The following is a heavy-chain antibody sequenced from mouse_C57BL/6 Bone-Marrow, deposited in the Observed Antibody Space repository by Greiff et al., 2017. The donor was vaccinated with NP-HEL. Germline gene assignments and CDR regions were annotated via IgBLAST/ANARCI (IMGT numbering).Heavy chain of an antibody. CDR3: ARRGIDYYGRDYAMDY. D-gene: IGHD1-1*01. V-gene: IGHV1-72*01. CDR1: GYTFTSYW. Sequence: QVQLKQPGAELVKPGASVKLSCKASGYTFTSYWMHWVKQRPGRGLEWIGRIDPNSGGTKYNEKFKSKATLTVDKPSSTAYMQLSSLTSEDSAVYYCARRGIDYYGRDYAMDYWGQGTSVTVSS. J-gene: IGHJ4*01. CDR2: IDPNSGGT.